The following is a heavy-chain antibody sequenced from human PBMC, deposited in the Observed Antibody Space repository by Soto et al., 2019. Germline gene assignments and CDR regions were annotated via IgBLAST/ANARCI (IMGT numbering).Heavy chain of an antibody. J-gene: IGHJ6*02. V-gene: IGHV1-69*08. Sequence: QVQLVQSGAEVKKPGSSVKVSCKASGGTFSSYTISWVRQAPGQGLEWMGRIIPILGIANYAQKFQGRVTITADKSTSTAYMELSSLRSEDTAVYYCARDYSGWPTSYYYCGMDVWGQGTTVTVSS. CDR2: IIPILGIA. CDR3: ARDYSGWPTSYYYCGMDV. CDR1: GGTFSSYT. D-gene: IGHD5-12*01.